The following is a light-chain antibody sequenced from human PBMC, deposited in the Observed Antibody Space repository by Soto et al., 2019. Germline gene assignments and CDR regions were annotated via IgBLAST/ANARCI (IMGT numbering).Light chain of an antibody. Sequence: DIQMTQSPSTLSASVGDRVTITCRASQSISSWLAWYQQKPGKAPKLLIYKASNLESGVPSRFSGSGSGTEFTLTISSLQPDDFATYYCQQYNSYPLTFGPGTKVHIK. V-gene: IGKV1-5*03. J-gene: IGKJ3*01. CDR2: KAS. CDR1: QSISSW. CDR3: QQYNSYPLT.